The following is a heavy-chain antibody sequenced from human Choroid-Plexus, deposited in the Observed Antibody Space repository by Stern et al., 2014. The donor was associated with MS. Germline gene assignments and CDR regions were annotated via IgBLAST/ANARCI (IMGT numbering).Heavy chain of an antibody. CDR2: VSYDGSNK. V-gene: IGHV3-30*18. D-gene: IGHD2/OR15-2a*01. Sequence: VHLVESGGGVVQPGRPLRLSCVASGFTLGSCAMHWVRQAPVKGLEWVAGVSYDGSNKYYADSVKGRFTISRDNSQNTLYMQMSSLRPEDTAVYYCAKDRQYLTYFFDHWGQGSLVTVSS. J-gene: IGHJ5*02. CDR1: GFTLGSCA. CDR3: AKDRQYLTYFFDH.